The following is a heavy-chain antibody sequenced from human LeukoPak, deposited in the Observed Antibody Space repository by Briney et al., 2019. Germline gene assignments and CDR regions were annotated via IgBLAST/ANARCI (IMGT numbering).Heavy chain of an antibody. CDR2: ISAYNGNT. CDR1: GYTFTSYG. D-gene: IGHD5-18*01. V-gene: IGHV1-18*01. J-gene: IGHJ4*02. CDR3: ARGQGIRYSYGYDY. Sequence: ASVKVSCKTSGYTFTSYGISWVRQAPGQGFEWMGWISAYNGNTNYAQKPQGRVTMTTDTSTSTAYMELRSLRSDDTAVYYCARGQGIRYSYGYDYWGQGTLVTVSS.